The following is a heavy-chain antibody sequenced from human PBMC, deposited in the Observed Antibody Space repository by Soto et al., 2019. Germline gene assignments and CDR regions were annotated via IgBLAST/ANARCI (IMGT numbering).Heavy chain of an antibody. V-gene: IGHV4-28*03. D-gene: IGHD1-7*01. CDR3: ARVLKLELGWFDP. CDR1: GYSISSSNW. J-gene: IGHJ5*02. CDR2: IYYSGST. Sequence: SETLSLTCAVSGYSISSSNWWGWIRQPPGKGLEWIGYIYYSGSTYYNPSLKSRVTISVDTSKNQFSLKLSSVTAADTAVYYCARVLKLELGWFDPWGQGTLVTVSS.